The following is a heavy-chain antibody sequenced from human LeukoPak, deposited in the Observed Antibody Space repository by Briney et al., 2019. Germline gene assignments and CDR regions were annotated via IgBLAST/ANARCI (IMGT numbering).Heavy chain of an antibody. D-gene: IGHD3-3*01. V-gene: IGHV4-59*11. CDR2: IYYSGST. Sequence: PSETLSLTCTVSGGSISSHYWSWIRQPPGEGLEWIGYIYYSGSTNYNPSLKSRVTISVDTSKNQFSLKLSSVTAADTAVYYCARVSPGVVTLFYFDYWGQGTLVTVSS. CDR3: ARVSPGVVTLFYFDY. J-gene: IGHJ4*02. CDR1: GGSISSHY.